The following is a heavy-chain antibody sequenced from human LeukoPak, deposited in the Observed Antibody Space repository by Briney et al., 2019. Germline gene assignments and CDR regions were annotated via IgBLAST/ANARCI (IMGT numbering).Heavy chain of an antibody. CDR2: ITGSGGST. CDR1: GFTFSSYA. Sequence: PGGSLRLSCAASGFTFSSYAMSWVRQAPGKGLEWVSAITGSGGSTYYADSVKGRFTIFRDNSKNALYLQVNSLRAEDTAVYYCAKDLGGYSGYDFGYWGQGTLVTVSS. D-gene: IGHD5-12*01. V-gene: IGHV3-23*01. CDR3: AKDLGGYSGYDFGY. J-gene: IGHJ4*02.